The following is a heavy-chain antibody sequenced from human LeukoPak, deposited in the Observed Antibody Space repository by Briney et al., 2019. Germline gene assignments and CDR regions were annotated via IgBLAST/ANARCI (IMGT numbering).Heavy chain of an antibody. CDR2: IKGDGSEK. CDR1: GFTFSNYD. V-gene: IGHV3-7*05. CDR3: VRRGPSVY. Sequence: GGSLRLSCSASGFTFSNYDMDWVRQTPEKGLEWVAKIKGDGSEKYYVDSVKGRFTISRDNAKNSVYLQMNGLRAEDTAVYSGVRRGPSVYWGQGTLVTVSS. J-gene: IGHJ4*02. D-gene: IGHD3/OR15-3a*01.